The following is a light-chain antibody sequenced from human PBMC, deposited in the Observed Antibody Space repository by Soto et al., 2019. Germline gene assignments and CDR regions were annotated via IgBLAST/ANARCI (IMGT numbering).Light chain of an antibody. J-gene: IGLJ2*01. V-gene: IGLV2-14*01. CDR1: SSDVGGYNY. CDR3: SSYTTSSTLYVV. Sequence: QSVLTQPASVSGSPGQSITISCTGTSSDVGGYNYVSWYQQHPDKAPKLMIYEVSNRPSGVSNRFSASKSGNTASLTISGLQAEDEADYYCSSYTTSSTLYVVFGGGTQLTVL. CDR2: EVS.